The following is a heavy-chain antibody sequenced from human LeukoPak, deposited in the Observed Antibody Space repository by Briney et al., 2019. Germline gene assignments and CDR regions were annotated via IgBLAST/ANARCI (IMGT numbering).Heavy chain of an antibody. CDR2: MSYDGSNK. J-gene: IGHJ6*02. CDR3: ARGVGSASYYYYGMDV. V-gene: IGHV3-30*03. Sequence: GGSLRLSCAASGFTFSTYGMHWVRQVPGKGLEWVAVMSYDGSNKYYADSVKGRFTISRDNSKNTLYLQMNSLRAEDTAVYYCARGVGSASYYYYGMDVWGQGTTVTVSS. D-gene: IGHD6-19*01. CDR1: GFTFSTYG.